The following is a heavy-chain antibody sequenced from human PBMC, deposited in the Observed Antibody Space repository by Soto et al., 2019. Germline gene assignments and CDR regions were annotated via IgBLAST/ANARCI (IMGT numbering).Heavy chain of an antibody. CDR1: GGSINSGGDY. CDR3: ARGSAAAGNFDY. D-gene: IGHD6-13*01. J-gene: IGHJ4*02. CDR2: IYYSGST. V-gene: IGHV4-31*03. Sequence: QVQLQESGPGLVKPSQTLSLICTVSGGSINSGGDYWTWIRQHPVKGLEWIGYIYYSGSTDYNPSLTSRVTMSVDTSKNQFSLSLRSVTAADTAVYYGARGSAAAGNFDYWGQGTLVTVSS.